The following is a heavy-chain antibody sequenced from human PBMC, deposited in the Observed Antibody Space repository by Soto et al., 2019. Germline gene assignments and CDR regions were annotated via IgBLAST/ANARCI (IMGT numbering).Heavy chain of an antibody. CDR2: IWFDGVKE. V-gene: IGHV3-33*02. CDR3: TRATFDV. Sequence: GGSLRLSCAVSGFSFSTYAMHWVRQAPGKGLEWLAIIWFDGVKEYYAESARGRFTISIDNSKNTVFLQMDTVGAEDSALYYCTRATFDVWGQGTTVTVSS. J-gene: IGHJ6*02. CDR1: GFSFSTYA.